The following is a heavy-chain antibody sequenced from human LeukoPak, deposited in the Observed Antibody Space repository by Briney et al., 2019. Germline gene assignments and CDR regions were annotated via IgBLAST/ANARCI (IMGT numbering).Heavy chain of an antibody. CDR3: AKIARKYFDWDYYYYYMDV. V-gene: IGHV3-30*02. CDR1: GFTFSSYG. J-gene: IGHJ6*03. CDR2: IRYDGSNK. D-gene: IGHD3-9*01. Sequence: PGGSLRLSCAASGFTFSSYGMHWVRQAPGKGLEWVAFIRYDGSNKYYADSVKGRFTISRDNSKNTLYLQMNSLRAEDTAVYYCAKIARKYFDWDYYYYYMDVWGKGTTVTISS.